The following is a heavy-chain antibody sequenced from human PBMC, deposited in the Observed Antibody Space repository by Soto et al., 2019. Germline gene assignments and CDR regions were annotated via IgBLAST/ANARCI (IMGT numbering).Heavy chain of an antibody. CDR2: IIPIFGTA. V-gene: IGHV1-69*13. CDR1: GGTFSSYA. Sequence: GASVKVSCKASGGTFSSYAISWVRQVPGQGLEWMGGIIPIFGTANYAQKFQGRVTITADESTSTAYMELSSLRSEDTAVYYCARNLMDYDILTRYYMAYYFDNLGQGTQLTVP. CDR3: ARNLMDYDILTRYYMAYYFDN. D-gene: IGHD3-9*01. J-gene: IGHJ4*02.